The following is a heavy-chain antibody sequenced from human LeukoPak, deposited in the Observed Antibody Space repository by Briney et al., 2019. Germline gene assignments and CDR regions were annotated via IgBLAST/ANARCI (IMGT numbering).Heavy chain of an antibody. J-gene: IGHJ2*01. CDR3: ARDGYFDL. CDR1: GYTFTTHG. CDR2: ISAHNGNT. Sequence: PGASVKVSCKASGYTFTTHGIAWVRQAPGQGPEWMGWISAHNGNTNYAQSLQGRVTMTTDTSTNTAYMELRSLRSDDTAVYYCARDGYFDLWGRGTLVTVSS. V-gene: IGHV1-18*01.